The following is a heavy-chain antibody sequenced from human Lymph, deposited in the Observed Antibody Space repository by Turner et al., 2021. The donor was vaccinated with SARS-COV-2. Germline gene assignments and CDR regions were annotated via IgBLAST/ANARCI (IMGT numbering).Heavy chain of an antibody. CDR2: MNPTNGMT. J-gene: IGHJ6*02. D-gene: IGHD1-26*01. V-gene: IGHV1-8*02. CDR1: GYTFTSYD. Sequence: QVQLVQSGAEVKKTGAAVKVSCKAPGYTFTSYDINWVRQTTGQGHDWMGWMNPTNGMTGYSQKFQGSVTMTRNTSISTAYMELSSLKSEDTAVYYCARGRYGGGGMDVWGQGTTVTVSS. CDR3: ARGRYGGGGMDV.